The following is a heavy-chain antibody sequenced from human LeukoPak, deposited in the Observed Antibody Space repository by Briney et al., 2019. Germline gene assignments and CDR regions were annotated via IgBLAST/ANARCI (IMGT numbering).Heavy chain of an antibody. CDR3: ASWGLVPAAIPIPPIYYYYYGMDV. CDR2: INPSGGST. J-gene: IGHJ6*02. CDR1: GYTFTSYY. D-gene: IGHD2-2*02. Sequence: ASVKVSCKASGYTFTSYYMHWVRQAPGQGLEWMGIINPSGGSTSYARKFQGRVTMTRDTSTSTVYMELSSLRSEDTAVYYCASWGLVPAAIPIPPIYYYYYGMDVWGQGTTVTVSS. V-gene: IGHV1-46*01.